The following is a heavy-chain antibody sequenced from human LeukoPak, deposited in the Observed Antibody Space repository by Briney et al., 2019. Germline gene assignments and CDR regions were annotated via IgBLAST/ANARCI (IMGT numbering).Heavy chain of an antibody. CDR1: GGSISSYY. V-gene: IGHV4-59*01. Sequence: SETLSLTCTVSGGSISSYYWSWIRQPPGKGLEWIGYIYYSGSTNYNPSLKSRVTISVDTSKNQFSLKLSSVTAADTAVYYCASCPFTVYFDYWGQGTLVTVSS. J-gene: IGHJ4*02. CDR3: ASCPFTVYFDY. CDR2: IYYSGST.